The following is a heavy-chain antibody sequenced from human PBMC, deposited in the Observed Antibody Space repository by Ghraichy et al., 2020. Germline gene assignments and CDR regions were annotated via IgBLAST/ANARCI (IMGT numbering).Heavy chain of an antibody. D-gene: IGHD3-22*01. J-gene: IGHJ4*02. V-gene: IGHV3-23*01. Sequence: GVLRLSCAASGFTFSSYAMSWVRQAPGKGLEWVSAISGSGGSTYYADSVKGRFTISRDNSKNTLYLQMNSLRAEDTAVYYCAKDPGGSGYYSSNYFDYWGQGTLVTVSS. CDR2: ISGSGGST. CDR3: AKDPGGSGYYSSNYFDY. CDR1: GFTFSSYA.